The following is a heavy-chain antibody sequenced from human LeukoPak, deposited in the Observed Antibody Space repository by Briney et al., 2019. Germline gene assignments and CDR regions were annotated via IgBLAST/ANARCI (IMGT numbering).Heavy chain of an antibody. CDR1: GGSIISSSYY. D-gene: IGHD3-22*01. J-gene: IGHJ4*02. V-gene: IGHV4-39*07. CDR3: ARDPWDSSGYYLWFDY. CDR2: IYYSGSP. Sequence: SETLSLTCTVSGGSIISSSYYWGWIRQPPGKGLEWIGSIYYSGSPYYNPSLKSRVTISVDTSKNQFSLKLSSVTAADTAVYYCARDPWDSSGYYLWFDYWGQGTLVTVSS.